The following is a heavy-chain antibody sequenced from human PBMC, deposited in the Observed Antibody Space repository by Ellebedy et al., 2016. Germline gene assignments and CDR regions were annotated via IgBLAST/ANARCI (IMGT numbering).Heavy chain of an antibody. D-gene: IGHD1-26*01. CDR1: GGSISSSSYY. V-gene: IGHV4-39*07. CDR2: IYYSGST. CDR3: ARDGPRTWRELGPFFDY. J-gene: IGHJ4*02. Sequence: SETLSLTXTASGGSISSSSYYWGWIRQPPGKGLEWIGSIYYSGSTYYNPSLKSRVTISVDTSKNQFSLKLTSVTSADTAVYYCARDGPRTWRELGPFFDYWGQGSLVTVSS.